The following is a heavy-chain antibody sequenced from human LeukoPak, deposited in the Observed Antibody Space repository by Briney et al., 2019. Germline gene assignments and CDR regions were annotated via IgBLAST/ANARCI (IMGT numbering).Heavy chain of an antibody. J-gene: IGHJ5*02. Sequence: PSETLSLTCTVSGGSVSSGSYYWSWIRQPPGKGLEWIVYIYYSGSTNYNPSLKSRVTISVDTSKNQFSLKLSSVTVADTAVYYCARGCGSWLLRSSWFDPWGQGTLVTVSS. CDR2: IYYSGST. V-gene: IGHV4-61*01. CDR3: ARGCGSWLLRSSWFDP. D-gene: IGHD3-22*01. CDR1: GGSVSSGSYY.